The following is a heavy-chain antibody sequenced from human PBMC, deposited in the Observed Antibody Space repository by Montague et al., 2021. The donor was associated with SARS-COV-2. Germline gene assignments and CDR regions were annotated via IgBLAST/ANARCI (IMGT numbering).Heavy chain of an antibody. Sequence: SETLSLTCTVSGGSISSSSYYWGWIRQPPGKGLEWIGSIYYSGSNYYNPSLKSRVTISVDTSKNQFSLKRSSVTAADTAVYYGGRLTKSGDPPRYYYYGMDVWGQGTPVTVSS. CDR3: GRLTKSGDPPRYYYYGMDV. CDR1: GGSISSSSYY. V-gene: IGHV4-39*01. CDR2: IYYSGSN. J-gene: IGHJ6*02. D-gene: IGHD2-21*01.